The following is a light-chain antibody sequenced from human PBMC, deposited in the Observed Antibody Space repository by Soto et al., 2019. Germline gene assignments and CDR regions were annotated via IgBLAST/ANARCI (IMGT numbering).Light chain of an antibody. CDR3: QQIYSAPLT. V-gene: IGKV1-39*01. CDR2: AAS. Sequence: DIQMTQSPSSLSASVGDRVTITCRASQSITTYLNWYRQKPGKAPKRLIYAASSLQSGVPSRFSGSGSETEFTLSISSLQPEDFATYFCQQIYSAPLTFGGGTKVEIK. CDR1: QSITTY. J-gene: IGKJ4*01.